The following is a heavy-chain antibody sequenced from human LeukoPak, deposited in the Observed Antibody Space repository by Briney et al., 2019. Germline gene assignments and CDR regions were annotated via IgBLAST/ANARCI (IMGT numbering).Heavy chain of an antibody. D-gene: IGHD6-19*01. CDR3: AREVGSSGYYWYFDL. CDR1: GGSITTPSW. CDR2: IYHDGNT. V-gene: IGHV4-4*02. Sequence: SETLSLTCAVSGGSITTPSWWIWVRQPPGKGLEWIGEIYHDGNTDYNPSLKSRVTISVDKSTNHFSLKLTSLTAADTAVYYCAREVGSSGYYWYFDLWGRGTLVTVSS. J-gene: IGHJ2*01.